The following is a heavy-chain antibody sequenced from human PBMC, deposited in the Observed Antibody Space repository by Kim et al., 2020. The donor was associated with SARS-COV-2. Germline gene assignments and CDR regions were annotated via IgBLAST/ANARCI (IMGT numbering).Heavy chain of an antibody. V-gene: IGHV1-46*01. Sequence: SYAQKFQGRVTMTRDTSTSTVYMEVSSLRSEDTAVYYCARSGSGAMGFDYWGQGTLVTVSS. CDR3: ARSGSGAMGFDY. D-gene: IGHD6-19*01. J-gene: IGHJ4*02.